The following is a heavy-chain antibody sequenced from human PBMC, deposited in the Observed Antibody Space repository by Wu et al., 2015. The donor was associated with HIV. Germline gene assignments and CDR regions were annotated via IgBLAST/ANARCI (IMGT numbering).Heavy chain of an antibody. V-gene: IGHV1-2*06. CDR2: INPNSGGA. D-gene: IGHD2-15*01. J-gene: IGHJ6*03. Sequence: QVQLVQSGADVKKPGASMKVSCKTSGYLLTGSYIDWMRQAPGQGLEWMGRINPNSGGAKYAPNFQGRVTLTWDMSIRTAYMELTRLRSEDTAVYYCASREPESQDIDYYYMGVWGNGTTVTVSS. CDR1: GYLLTGSY. CDR3: ASREPESQDIDYYYMGV.